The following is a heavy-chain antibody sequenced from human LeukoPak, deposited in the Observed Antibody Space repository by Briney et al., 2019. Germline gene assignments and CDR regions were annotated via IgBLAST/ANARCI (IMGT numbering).Heavy chain of an antibody. CDR1: GGSISSSSYY. D-gene: IGHD1-26*01. CDR3: ARSRIVGATTPLIY. CDR2: INHSGST. J-gene: IGHJ4*02. V-gene: IGHV4-39*07. Sequence: PSETLSLTCTVSGGSISSSSYYWGWIRQPPGKGLEWIGEINHSGSTNYNPSLKSRDTISVDTSKNQFSLKLSSVTAADTAVYYCARSRIVGATTPLIYWGQGTLVTVSS.